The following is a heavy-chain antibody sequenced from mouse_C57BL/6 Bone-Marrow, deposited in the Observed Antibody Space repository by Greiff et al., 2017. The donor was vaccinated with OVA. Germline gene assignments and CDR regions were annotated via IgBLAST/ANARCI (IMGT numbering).Heavy chain of an antibody. Sequence: VQLVESGAELVKPGASVTMSCKASGYTFTTYPIEWMKQNHGKSLEWIGNFHPYNDDTTYNEKFKGKATLTVEKSSSTVYLELSRLTSDDSAVYYCARPGDYDGDWFACWGQGTLVTVSA. CDR2: FHPYNDDT. J-gene: IGHJ3*01. CDR3: ARPGDYDGDWFAC. CDR1: GYTFTTYP. V-gene: IGHV1-47*01. D-gene: IGHD2-4*01.